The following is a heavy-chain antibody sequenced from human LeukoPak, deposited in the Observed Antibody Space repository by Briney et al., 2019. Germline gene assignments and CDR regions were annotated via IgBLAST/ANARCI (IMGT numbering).Heavy chain of an antibody. CDR3: AKSPKYCSSTSCYDNYYYYMDV. Sequence: GGSLRLSCAASGFTFNRYSMNWVRQAPGKGLEWVAFIRYDGSNKYYADSVKGRFTISRDNSKNTLYLQMNSLRAEDTAVYYCAKSPKYCSSTSCYDNYYYYMDVWGKGTTVTIS. J-gene: IGHJ6*03. D-gene: IGHD2-2*01. V-gene: IGHV3-30*02. CDR2: IRYDGSNK. CDR1: GFTFNRYS.